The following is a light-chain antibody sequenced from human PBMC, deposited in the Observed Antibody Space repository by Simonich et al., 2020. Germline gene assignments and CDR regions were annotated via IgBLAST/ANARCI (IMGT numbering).Light chain of an antibody. CDR2: GAS. Sequence: EIVLTQSPATLSVSPGERATLSCRASQSVRSNLAWYQQNPGQAPRLLIYGASTRATGIPARFSGSGSGTEFTLTISSMQSEDFAVYYCQQYNNWPPGTFGQGTKLEIK. J-gene: IGKJ2*01. CDR1: QSVRSN. V-gene: IGKV3-15*01. CDR3: QQYNNWPPGT.